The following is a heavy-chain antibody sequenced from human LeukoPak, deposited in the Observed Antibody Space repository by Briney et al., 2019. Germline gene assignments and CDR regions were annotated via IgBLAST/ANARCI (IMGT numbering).Heavy chain of an antibody. D-gene: IGHD3-10*01. V-gene: IGHV4-34*01. CDR2: INHSGST. J-gene: IGHJ6*03. CDR1: GYSISSGYY. CDR3: ARHLVRGIYYYYYMDV. Sequence: SETLSLTCTVSGYSISSGYYWSWIRQPPGKGLEWIGEINHSGSTNYNPSLKSRVTISVDTSKNQFSLKLSSVTAADTAVYYCARHLVRGIYYYYYMDVWGKGTTVTISS.